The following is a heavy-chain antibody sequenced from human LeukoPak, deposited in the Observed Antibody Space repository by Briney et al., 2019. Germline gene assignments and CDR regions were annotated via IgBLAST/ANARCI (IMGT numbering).Heavy chain of an antibody. CDR2: INYSGNT. Sequence: PSETLSLTCTVSGGSISSDYWSWIRQPPGKGLEWVGYINYSGNTNSNPSLKSRVIISVDTSKNQFSLKLISVTAADTAVYYCARHRPGERRFDPWGQGTLVTVSS. CDR1: GGSISSDY. J-gene: IGHJ5*02. CDR3: ARHRPGERRFDP. D-gene: IGHD3-16*01. V-gene: IGHV4-59*08.